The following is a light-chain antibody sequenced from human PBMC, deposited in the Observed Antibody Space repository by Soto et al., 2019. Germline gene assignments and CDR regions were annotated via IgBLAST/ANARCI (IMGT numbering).Light chain of an antibody. Sequence: QSALTQPASVSGSPGQSITISCTGTRSDIGSYNYVSWYQQHPGTAPKLMIFDVKNRPSGISDRFSGSKSGSTASLSISGLQPEDEADYYCTSYTTSGTLVVFGGGTKVTVL. CDR2: DVK. CDR1: RSDIGSYNY. J-gene: IGLJ2*01. V-gene: IGLV2-14*01. CDR3: TSYTTSGTLVV.